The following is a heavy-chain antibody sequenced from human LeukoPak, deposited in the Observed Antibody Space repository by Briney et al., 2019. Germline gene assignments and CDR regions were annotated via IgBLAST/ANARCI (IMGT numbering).Heavy chain of an antibody. V-gene: IGHV5-51*01. D-gene: IGHD6-6*01. Sequence: GESLKISCKGSGYSFTSYWIGWVRQMPGKGLEWMGIISPGDSDTRYSPSFQGQVTISADKSIITAYLQWNSLRASDTAMYYCARRRKSSSSSSGWFDPWGQGTLVTVSS. J-gene: IGHJ5*02. CDR1: GYSFTSYW. CDR2: ISPGDSDT. CDR3: ARRRKSSSSSSGWFDP.